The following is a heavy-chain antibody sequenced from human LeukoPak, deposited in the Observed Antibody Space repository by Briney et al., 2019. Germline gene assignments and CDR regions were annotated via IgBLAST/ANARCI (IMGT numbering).Heavy chain of an antibody. J-gene: IGHJ5*02. Sequence: LSGGSLRLSCAASGFTFSSYAMGWVRQAPGKRLEWVSAISGSGGSTYYADSVKGRFTISRDNSKNTLYLQMNSLRAEDTAVYYCTRWIGGFDLWGQGALVTVSS. V-gene: IGHV3-23*01. CDR1: GFTFSSYA. CDR2: ISGSGGST. D-gene: IGHD3-10*01. CDR3: TRWIGGFDL.